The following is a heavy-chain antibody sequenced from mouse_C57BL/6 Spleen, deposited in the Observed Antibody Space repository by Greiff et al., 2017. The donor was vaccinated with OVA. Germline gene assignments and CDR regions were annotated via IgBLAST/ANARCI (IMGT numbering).Heavy chain of an antibody. CDR3: ARERDYGSIFDY. J-gene: IGHJ2*01. V-gene: IGHV1-80*01. D-gene: IGHD1-1*01. CDR1: GYAFSSYW. CDR2: IYPGDGDT. Sequence: QVQLQQSGAELVKPGASVKISCKASGYAFSSYWMNWVKQRPGKGLEWIGQIYPGDGDTNYNGKFKGKATLTADKSSSTAYMQLSSLTSEDSAVYFCARERDYGSIFDYWGQGTTLTVSS.